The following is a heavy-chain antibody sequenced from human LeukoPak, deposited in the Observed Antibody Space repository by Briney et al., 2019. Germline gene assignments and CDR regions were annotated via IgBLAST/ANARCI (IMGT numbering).Heavy chain of an antibody. J-gene: IGHJ4*02. CDR1: GYTFTSYG. Sequence: ASVKVSCKASGYTFTSYGFSWVREGPGQGLERMGWISAYNGNTNYAQKLQGRVTMTTDTSTSPAYMELRSLRSAAPAVYYCARPAYYDFWYFDYWGQGTLVTVSS. CDR2: ISAYNGNT. V-gene: IGHV1-18*01. D-gene: IGHD3-3*01. CDR3: ARPAYYDFWYFDY.